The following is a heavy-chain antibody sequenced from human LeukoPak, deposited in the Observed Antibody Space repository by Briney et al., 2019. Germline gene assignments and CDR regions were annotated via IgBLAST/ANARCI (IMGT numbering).Heavy chain of an antibody. Sequence: PSETLSLTCAVYGGSFSGYYWSWIRQPPGKGLEWIGEINHSGSTNYNPSLKSRVTISVDTSKNQFSLKLSSVTAADTAVYYCAREVLGHWYFDLWGRGTLVTVSS. J-gene: IGHJ2*01. CDR2: INHSGST. D-gene: IGHD2-8*02. CDR1: GGSFSGYY. CDR3: AREVLGHWYFDL. V-gene: IGHV4-34*01.